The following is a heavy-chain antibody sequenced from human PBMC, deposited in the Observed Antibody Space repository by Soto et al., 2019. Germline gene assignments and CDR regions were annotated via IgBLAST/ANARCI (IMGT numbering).Heavy chain of an antibody. J-gene: IGHJ4*02. CDR2: IYYSGRT. CDR3: ARDTQRGYSGYFDS. Sequence: QVQLQESGPGLVKPSQTLSLSCTVSGGSLSSGGYYWSWIRQHPGKGLEWIGFIYYSGRTYFNPSMKSRVTVSVDTSQNQLSLKLSSVTAADTAVYYCARDTQRGYSGYFDSWGQGTLVTVSS. V-gene: IGHV4-31*03. D-gene: IGHD5-12*01. CDR1: GGSLSSGGYY.